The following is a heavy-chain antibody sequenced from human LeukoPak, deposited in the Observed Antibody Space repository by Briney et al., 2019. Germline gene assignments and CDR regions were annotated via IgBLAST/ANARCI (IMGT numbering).Heavy chain of an antibody. Sequence: GGSLRLPCAASGFTFDDYGMSWVRQAPGKGLEWVSGINWNGGSTGYADSVKGRFTISRDNAKNSLYLQMNSLRAEDTALYYCARVMDFDWLLHIDYWGQGTLVTVSS. CDR2: INWNGGST. J-gene: IGHJ4*02. V-gene: IGHV3-20*04. CDR3: ARVMDFDWLLHIDY. D-gene: IGHD3-9*01. CDR1: GFTFDDYG.